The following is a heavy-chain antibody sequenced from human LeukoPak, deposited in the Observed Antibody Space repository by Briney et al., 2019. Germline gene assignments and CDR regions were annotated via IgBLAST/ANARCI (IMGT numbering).Heavy chain of an antibody. V-gene: IGHV4-59*01. D-gene: IGHD3-3*01. Sequence: PSETLSLTCTVSGGSISSYYWSWIRQPPGKGLEWIGYIYYSGSTNYNPSLKSRVTISVDTSKNQFSLKLSSVTAADTAVYYCARGNLWSGYYLDYWGQGTLVTVSS. CDR3: ARGNLWSGYYLDY. CDR1: GGSISSYY. CDR2: IYYSGST. J-gene: IGHJ4*02.